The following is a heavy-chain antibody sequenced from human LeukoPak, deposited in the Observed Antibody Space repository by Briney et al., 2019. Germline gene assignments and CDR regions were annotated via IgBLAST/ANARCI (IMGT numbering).Heavy chain of an antibody. D-gene: IGHD6-19*01. CDR2: IWYDGGNK. Sequence: GRSLRLSCAASGFTFSSYGMHWVRQAPGKGLEWVAVIWYDGGNKYYADSVKGRFTISRDNSKNTLYLQMNSLRAEDTAVYYCARDSSVASFDYWGQGTLVTVSS. V-gene: IGHV3-33*01. CDR1: GFTFSSYG. J-gene: IGHJ4*02. CDR3: ARDSSVASFDY.